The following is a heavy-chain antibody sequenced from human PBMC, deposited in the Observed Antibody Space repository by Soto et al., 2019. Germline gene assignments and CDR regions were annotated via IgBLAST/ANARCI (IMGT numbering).Heavy chain of an antibody. Sequence: PGGSLRLSCAASGFTFRGYEMNWVRQAPGKGLEWVSYISGSGSTIYYADSVKGRFTITRDNTNDSLYRKMNSLRAEDTAVYYCAREVVVFGVIIPTPMDVWGQGTTVTVSS. D-gene: IGHD3-22*01. CDR2: ISGSGSTI. J-gene: IGHJ6*02. CDR3: AREVVVFGVIIPTPMDV. CDR1: GFTFRGYE. V-gene: IGHV3-48*03.